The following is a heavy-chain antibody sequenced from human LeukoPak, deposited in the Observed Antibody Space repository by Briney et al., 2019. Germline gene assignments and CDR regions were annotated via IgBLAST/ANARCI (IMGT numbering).Heavy chain of an antibody. Sequence: SETLSLTCTVSGGSISSYYWSWIRQPAGKGLEWIGRIYTSGSTNYNPSLKSRVTMSVDTSKNQFSLELSSVTAADTAVYYCARDALLWFGDLFDYWGQGTLVTVSS. J-gene: IGHJ4*02. CDR1: GGSISSYY. D-gene: IGHD3-10*01. CDR2: IYTSGST. CDR3: ARDALLWFGDLFDY. V-gene: IGHV4-4*07.